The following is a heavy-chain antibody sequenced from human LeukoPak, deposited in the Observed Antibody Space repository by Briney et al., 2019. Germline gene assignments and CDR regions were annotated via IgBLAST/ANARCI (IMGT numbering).Heavy chain of an antibody. V-gene: IGHV4-59*01. J-gene: IGHJ6*02. CDR1: GGSISSYY. Sequence: SETLSLTCTVSGGSISSYYWSWIRQPPGKGLEWIGYIYYSGSTNYNPSLKSRATISVDTSKNQFSLKLSSVTAADTAVYYCARDLGSYYYYGMDVWGQGTTVTVSS. D-gene: IGHD3-10*01. CDR2: IYYSGST. CDR3: ARDLGSYYYYGMDV.